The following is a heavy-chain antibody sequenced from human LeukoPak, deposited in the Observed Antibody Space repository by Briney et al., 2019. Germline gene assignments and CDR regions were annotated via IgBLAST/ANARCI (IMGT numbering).Heavy chain of an antibody. V-gene: IGHV1-69*13. CDR1: GGTFSSYA. D-gene: IGHD3-22*01. CDR3: ASPRGAVTMKLDY. CDR2: IIPIFGTA. J-gene: IGHJ4*02. Sequence: GASVKVSCKASGGTFSSYAISWVRQAPGQGLEWMGGIIPIFGTANYAQKFQGRVTITADESTSTAYMELSSPRSEDTAVYYCASPRGAVTMKLDYWGQGTLVTVSS.